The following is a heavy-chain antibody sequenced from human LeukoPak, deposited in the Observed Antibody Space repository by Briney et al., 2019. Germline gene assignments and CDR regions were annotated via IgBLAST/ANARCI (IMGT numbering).Heavy chain of an antibody. CDR1: GGTFSSYT. Sequence: SVKVSCKASGGTFSSYTISWVRQAPGQGLEWMGRIIPILGIANYAQKLQGRVTITADKSTSTAYMELSSLRSEDTAVYYCARGPLGVVRGSFDPWGEGTLVTVSS. D-gene: IGHD3-3*01. V-gene: IGHV1-69*02. CDR3: ARGPLGVVRGSFDP. CDR2: IIPILGIA. J-gene: IGHJ5*02.